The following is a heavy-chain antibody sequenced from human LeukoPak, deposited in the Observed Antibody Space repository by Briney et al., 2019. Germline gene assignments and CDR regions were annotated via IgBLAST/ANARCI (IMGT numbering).Heavy chain of an antibody. CDR1: GGSFSGYY. D-gene: IGHD5-12*01. CDR3: ARGRVAPGY. J-gene: IGHJ4*02. V-gene: IGHV4-34*01. CDR2: INHSGST. Sequence: SETLSLTCAVYGGSFSGYYWSWIRQPPGKGLEWIGEINHSGSTNYNPSLKSRVTISVDTSKNQSSPKLSSVTAADTAVYYCARGRVAPGYWGQGTLVTVSS.